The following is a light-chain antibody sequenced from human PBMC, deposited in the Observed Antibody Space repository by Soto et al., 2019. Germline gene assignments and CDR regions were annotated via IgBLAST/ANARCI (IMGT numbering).Light chain of an antibody. CDR1: QSVSGKF. CDR2: GAS. CDR3: QQYNNWLTWT. J-gene: IGKJ1*01. Sequence: EILLTQSPGTLSLSPGERATLSCGASQSVSGKFLAWYQQKPGQAPRLLIYGASTRATGIPARFSGSGSATEFTLTISSLKSADFAVYYCQQYNNWLTWTFGQGTKVDIK. V-gene: IGKV3-15*01.